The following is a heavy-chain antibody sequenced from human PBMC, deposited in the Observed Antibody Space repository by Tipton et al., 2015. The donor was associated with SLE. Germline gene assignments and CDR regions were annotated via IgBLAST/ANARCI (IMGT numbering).Heavy chain of an antibody. CDR2: IYYSGST. Sequence: TLSLTCTVSGGSISSNNYYWGWIRQPPGKGLEWIGSIYYSGSTYYNPSLKSRVTISVDTSKNQFSLKLSSVTAADTAVYYCARGSGFYGMDVWGQGTTVTVSS. J-gene: IGHJ6*02. V-gene: IGHV4-39*07. CDR3: ARGSGFYGMDV. CDR1: GGSISSNNYY. D-gene: IGHD3-10*01.